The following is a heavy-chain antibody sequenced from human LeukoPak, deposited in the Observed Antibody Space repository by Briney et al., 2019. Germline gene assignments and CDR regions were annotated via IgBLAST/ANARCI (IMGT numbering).Heavy chain of an antibody. V-gene: IGHV3-7*01. CDR3: ARDRNYYDGSAYYDVFDV. D-gene: IGHD3-22*01. Sequence: GRSLRLSCTTSGISFGEYAMSWVRQAPGKGLEWVANIRKDGSIKHYVDSVTGRFTISRDNAKNSLFLQLNNLRAEDTAVYYCARDRNYYDGSAYYDVFDVWGQGTTVTVSS. CDR2: IRKDGSIK. J-gene: IGHJ3*01. CDR1: GISFGEYA.